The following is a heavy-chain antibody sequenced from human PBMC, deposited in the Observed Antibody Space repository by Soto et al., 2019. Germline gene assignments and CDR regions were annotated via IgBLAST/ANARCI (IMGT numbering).Heavy chain of an antibody. V-gene: IGHV3-21*01. CDR2: ISSSSSYM. CDR3: ARDLSTPTADY. D-gene: IGHD2-2*01. CDR1: GFTFSRYS. J-gene: IGHJ4*02. Sequence: GGSLRLSCAATGFTFSRYSMNWVRQAPGKGLEWVSSISSSSSYMYYADSVKGRFTISRDNAKNSLYLQMNSLRAEDTAVYYCARDLSTPTADYWGQGTLVTVSS.